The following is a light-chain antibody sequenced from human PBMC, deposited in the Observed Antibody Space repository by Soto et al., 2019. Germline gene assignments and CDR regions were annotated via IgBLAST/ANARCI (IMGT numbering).Light chain of an antibody. CDR1: QPICTS. Sequence: DIQMTQSLSSLSASVGDTVTVTCRASQPICTSLHWYQQKPGKAPKVLISAASRLQSGVPSRFSGSVSVTDVTLKVRSLQPEDCADYYCQQSYSSPPTFGQGTKVDIK. CDR2: AAS. V-gene: IGKV1-39*01. J-gene: IGKJ1*01. CDR3: QQSYSSPPT.